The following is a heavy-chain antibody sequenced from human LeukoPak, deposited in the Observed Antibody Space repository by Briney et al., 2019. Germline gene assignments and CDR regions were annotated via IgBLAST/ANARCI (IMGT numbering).Heavy chain of an antibody. V-gene: IGHV1-2*02. CDR3: ARTHGGFQVPKNYYYMDV. CDR2: INPNSGDT. Sequence: ASVKVSCEASEYRFTGYYIHWVRQAPGQGLEWMGWINPNSGDTHYAQKFQGRVTMTRDTSINTAYMELSSLRSEDTAVYYCARTHGGFQVPKNYYYMDVWGKGTTVTVSS. CDR1: EYRFTGYY. J-gene: IGHJ6*03. D-gene: IGHD3-10*01.